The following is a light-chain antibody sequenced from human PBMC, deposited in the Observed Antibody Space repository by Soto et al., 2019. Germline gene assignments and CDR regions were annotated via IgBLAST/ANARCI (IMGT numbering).Light chain of an antibody. Sequence: EIVLTQSPATLSLSPGERATLSCRASQSVGSYLTWYQQKPGQAPRLLIYETSKRATGIPARFSGSGSGTDFTLPISSLEPEDFAVYYCQQRSSWPRTFGQGTKVEIK. J-gene: IGKJ1*01. CDR1: QSVGSY. CDR2: ETS. V-gene: IGKV3-11*01. CDR3: QQRSSWPRT.